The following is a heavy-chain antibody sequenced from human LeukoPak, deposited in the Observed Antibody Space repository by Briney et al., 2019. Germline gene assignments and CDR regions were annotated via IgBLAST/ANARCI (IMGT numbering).Heavy chain of an antibody. CDR1: GFTFSSYA. D-gene: IGHD2-2*01. CDR3: AKDKLPQPYIVVVPAATDY. V-gene: IGHV3-23*01. CDR2: ISGSGGST. J-gene: IGHJ4*02. Sequence: GGSLRLSCAASGFTFSSYAMSWVRQAPGKGLEWVSAISGSGGSTYYADSVKGRFTISRDNSKNTLYLQMNSLRAEDTAVYYCAKDKLPQPYIVVVPAATDYWGQGTLVTVSS.